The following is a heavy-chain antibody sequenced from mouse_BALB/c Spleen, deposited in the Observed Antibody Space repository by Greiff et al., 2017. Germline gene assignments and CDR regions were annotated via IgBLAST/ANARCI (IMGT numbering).Heavy chain of an antibody. D-gene: IGHD1-1*01. CDR3: ARRGYGSSYVMDY. J-gene: IGHJ4*01. Sequence: QVQLQQPGAELVMPGASVKMSCKASGYTFTDYWMHWVKQRPGQGLEWIGAIDTSDSYTSYNQKFKGKATLTVDESSSTAYMQLSSLTSEDSAVYYCARRGYGSSYVMDYWGQGTSVTVSS. V-gene: IGHV1-69*01. CDR1: GYTFTDYW. CDR2: IDTSDSYT.